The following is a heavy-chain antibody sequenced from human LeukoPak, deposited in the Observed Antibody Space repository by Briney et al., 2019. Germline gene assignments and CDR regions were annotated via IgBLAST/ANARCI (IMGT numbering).Heavy chain of an antibody. J-gene: IGHJ4*02. D-gene: IGHD2-2*01. CDR3: AKGKTPSSYAGLDY. Sequence: GGSLRLSCAASGIIFSDYAMSCVRQPPGKGLDWVSVVSGSDGSTYYADSVKGRFTISRDNSKKMLYLHMNSLRAEDTAVYYCAKGKTPSSYAGLDYWGQGTLVTVSS. CDR2: VSGSDGST. CDR1: GIIFSDYA. V-gene: IGHV3-23*01.